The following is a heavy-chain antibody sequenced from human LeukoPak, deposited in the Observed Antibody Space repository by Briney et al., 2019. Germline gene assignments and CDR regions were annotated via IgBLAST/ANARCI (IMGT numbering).Heavy chain of an antibody. Sequence: ASVKVSCKASGGTFSTYAITWVRQAPGQGLEWMGGIIPIFGTANYAQKFQDRVTITTDASTSTVYMELTSLRSEDTAVYYCARTPQHSYYYYNMDVWGKGTTVTVAS. CDR3: ARTPQHSYYYYNMDV. J-gene: IGHJ6*03. D-gene: IGHD5-18*01. CDR1: GGTFSTYA. V-gene: IGHV1-69*05. CDR2: IIPIFGTA.